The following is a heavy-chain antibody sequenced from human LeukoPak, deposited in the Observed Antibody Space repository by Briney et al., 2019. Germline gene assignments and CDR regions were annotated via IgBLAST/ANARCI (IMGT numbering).Heavy chain of an antibody. D-gene: IGHD3-9*01. CDR1: GYTFTSYV. J-gene: IGHJ3*02. CDR3: ARDRYLGACDI. Sequence: ASVRVSCKASGYTFTSYVINWVRQAPGQGLEWMGWMSPNSGNTGYAQTVQGRVTMTRDTSKSTPFMELSSLRFEDTAVYYCARDRYLGACDIWGEGQRSASLQ. V-gene: IGHV1-8*01. CDR2: MSPNSGNT.